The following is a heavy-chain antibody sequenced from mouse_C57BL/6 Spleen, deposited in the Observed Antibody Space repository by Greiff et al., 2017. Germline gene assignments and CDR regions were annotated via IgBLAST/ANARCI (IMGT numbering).Heavy chain of an antibody. Sequence: VQRVESGPGLVQPSQSLSITCTVSGFSFTSYGVHWVRQSPGKGLEWLGVLWSGGSTDYNAAFISRLSISKDNSKSQVFFKMNSLQADDTAIYYCARNFITTVVSGNYYAMDYWGQGTSVTVSS. J-gene: IGHJ4*01. V-gene: IGHV2-2*01. CDR2: LWSGGST. CDR3: ARNFITTVVSGNYYAMDY. D-gene: IGHD1-1*01. CDR1: GFSFTSYG.